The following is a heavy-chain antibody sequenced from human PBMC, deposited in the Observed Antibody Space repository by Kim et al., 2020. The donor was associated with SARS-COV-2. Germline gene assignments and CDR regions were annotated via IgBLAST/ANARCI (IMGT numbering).Heavy chain of an antibody. V-gene: IGHV4-39*01. J-gene: IGHJ3*02. CDR1: GGSISSSSYY. CDR2: IYYSGST. Sequence: SETLSLTCTVSGGSISSSSYYWGWIRQPPGKGLEWIGSIYYSGSTYYNPSLKSRVTISVDTSKNQFSLKLSSVTAADTAVYYCARRRVPPEAFDIWGQGTMVTVSS. CDR3: ARRRVPPEAFDI.